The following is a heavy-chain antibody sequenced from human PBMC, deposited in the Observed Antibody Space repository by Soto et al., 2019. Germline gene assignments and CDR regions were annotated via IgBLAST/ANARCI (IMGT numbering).Heavy chain of an antibody. Sequence: PGGSLRLSCTAAGFTFGDHAMSWFRQAPGKGLEWVGFIRSKAYGGTTEYAASVKGRFTISRDDSKSIAYLQMNSLKTEDTAVYYCTRDIQQWLPPWFDPWGQGTLVTVSS. V-gene: IGHV3-49*03. J-gene: IGHJ5*02. CDR3: TRDIQQWLPPWFDP. CDR2: IRSKAYGGTT. D-gene: IGHD6-19*01. CDR1: GFTFGDHA.